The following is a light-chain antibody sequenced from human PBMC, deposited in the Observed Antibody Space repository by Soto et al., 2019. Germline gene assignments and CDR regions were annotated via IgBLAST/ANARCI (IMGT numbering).Light chain of an antibody. J-gene: IGKJ4*01. CDR1: QSLLHSHGYTY. Sequence: DIVMTQSPVSLPVTPGEPASISCRSSQSLLHSHGYTYLDWYLQKPGQSPQLLIYMGSTRASGVPDRFSASGSGTDFTLKISRVEAEDVGVYYCMHALQTPLTFGGGTKVEIK. CDR3: MHALQTPLT. V-gene: IGKV2-28*01. CDR2: MGS.